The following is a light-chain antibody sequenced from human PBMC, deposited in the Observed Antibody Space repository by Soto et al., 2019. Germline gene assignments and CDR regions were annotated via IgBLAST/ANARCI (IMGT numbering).Light chain of an antibody. Sequence: QAVLTQPASVSGSPGQSITISCTGTSSDVGAYNYVSWYQQHPGKAPKLMIFEVSNRPSRISNRFSGSKSGNTASLTISGLQAEDEADYYCSSYTTSSTLVIFGGGTKLTVL. CDR3: SSYTTSSTLVI. CDR1: SSDVGAYNY. CDR2: EVS. V-gene: IGLV2-14*01. J-gene: IGLJ2*01.